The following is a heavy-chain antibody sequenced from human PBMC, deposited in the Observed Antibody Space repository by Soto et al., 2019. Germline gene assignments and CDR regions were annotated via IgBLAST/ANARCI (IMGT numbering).Heavy chain of an antibody. CDR2: IYRSGAT. CDR1: GLPVSDNY. J-gene: IGHJ4*02. V-gene: IGHV3-53*01. D-gene: IGHD6-19*01. CDR3: ARYFRGSGRYFFDY. Sequence: GGSLRLSCAASGLPVSDNYMAWFRQVPGKGLEWVSFIYRSGATFYADSVKGRFTISRDNAKDSLYLQMNSLRGEDTAVYYCARYFRGSGRYFFDYWGQGTLVTVSS.